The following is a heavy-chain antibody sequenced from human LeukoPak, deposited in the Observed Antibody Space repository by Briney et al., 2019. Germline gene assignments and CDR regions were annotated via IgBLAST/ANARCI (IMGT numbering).Heavy chain of an antibody. D-gene: IGHD2-15*01. V-gene: IGHV1-3*01. Sequence: ASVKVSCKASGYTFTSYTMHWVRQAPGQRLEWMGWINAGNGNTKYSQKFQGRVTITRDTSASTAYMELSSLRSEDTAVYYCARGFGGCSGGSCYYFRDDYWGHGTLVTVSS. J-gene: IGHJ4*01. CDR2: INAGNGNT. CDR1: GYTFTSYT. CDR3: ARGFGGCSGGSCYYFRDDY.